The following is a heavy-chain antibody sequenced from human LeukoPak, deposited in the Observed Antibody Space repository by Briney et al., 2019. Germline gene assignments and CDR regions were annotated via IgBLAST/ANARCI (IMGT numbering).Heavy chain of an antibody. D-gene: IGHD1-1*01. CDR3: AKVDKYNWNDGLGFDP. CDR1: GFTFSSYA. J-gene: IGHJ5*02. Sequence: GGSLRLSCAASGFTFSSYAMSWVRQAPGKGLEWVSAISGSGGSTYYADSVKGWFTISRDNSKNTLYLQMNSLRAEDTAVYYCAKVDKYNWNDGLGFDPWGQGTLVTVSS. V-gene: IGHV3-23*01. CDR2: ISGSGGST.